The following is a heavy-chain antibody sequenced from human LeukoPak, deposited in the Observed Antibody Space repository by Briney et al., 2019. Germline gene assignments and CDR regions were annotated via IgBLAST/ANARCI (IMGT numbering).Heavy chain of an antibody. J-gene: IGHJ4*02. V-gene: IGHV3-48*03. CDR2: ISSSGSTI. CDR1: GFTFSSYE. Sequence: GGSLRLSCAASGFTFSSYEMNWDRQAQGQGKERVSYISSSGSTIYYADSVKGPFTISRDNANISLYLQRNSLRAEDTAIYYCASMYSYGYIPLFCGQGTLVTVSS. CDR3: ASMYSYGYIPLF. D-gene: IGHD5-18*01.